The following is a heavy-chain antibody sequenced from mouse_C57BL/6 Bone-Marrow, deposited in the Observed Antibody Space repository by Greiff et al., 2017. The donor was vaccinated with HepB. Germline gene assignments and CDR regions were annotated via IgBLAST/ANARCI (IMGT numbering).Heavy chain of an antibody. D-gene: IGHD1-1*01. CDR2: IFPGSGST. CDR1: GYTFTDYY. CDR3: ARARFITTVVAHYYAMDY. V-gene: IGHV1-75*01. J-gene: IGHJ4*01. Sequence: QVQLQQSGPELVKPGASVKISCKASGYTFTDYYINWVKQRPGQGLEWIGWIFPGSGSTYYNEKFKGKATLTVDKSSSTAYMLLSSLTSEDSAFLFCARARFITTVVAHYYAMDYWGQGTSVTVSS.